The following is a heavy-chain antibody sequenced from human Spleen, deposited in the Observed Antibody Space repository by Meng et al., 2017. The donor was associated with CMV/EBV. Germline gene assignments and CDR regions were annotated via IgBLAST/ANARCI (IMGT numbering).Heavy chain of an antibody. Sequence: GGSLRLSCAASGLTFSDSIMHWVRQASGKGLEWVGRIRSKTNNLATAYAASVRGRFTISRDDSKNTAYLQMNSLKTEDTAVYYCTRHWTMVEEDAFDIWGQGTMVTVSS. CDR3: TRHWTMVEEDAFDI. CDR2: IRSKTNNLAT. CDR1: GLTFSDSI. D-gene: IGHD4/OR15-4a*01. V-gene: IGHV3-73*01. J-gene: IGHJ3*02.